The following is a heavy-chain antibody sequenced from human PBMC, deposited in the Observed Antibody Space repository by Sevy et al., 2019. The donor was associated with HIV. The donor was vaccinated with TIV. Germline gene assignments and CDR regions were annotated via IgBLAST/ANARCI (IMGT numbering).Heavy chain of an antibody. D-gene: IGHD5-18*01. CDR2: INPNSGGT. Sequence: ASVKVSCKASGYTFTGYYMHWVRQAPGQRLEWMGWINPNSGGTNYAQKFQGRVTMTRDTSISTAYMELSRLRSDDTAVYYCAAFVDTAMVTRVYWGQGTLVTVSS. CDR3: AAFVDTAMVTRVY. J-gene: IGHJ4*02. CDR1: GYTFTGYY. V-gene: IGHV1-2*02.